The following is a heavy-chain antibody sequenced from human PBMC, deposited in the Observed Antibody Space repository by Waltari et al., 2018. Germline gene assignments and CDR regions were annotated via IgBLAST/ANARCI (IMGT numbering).Heavy chain of an antibody. Sequence: VQLVQSGAAVQKPGASVKVSCKASGYTFTGYYMHWVRQAPGQGLEWVANIKQDGSEKYYVDSVKGRFTISRDNAKNSLYLQMNSLRAEDTAVYYCARDDVWGQGTMVTVSS. CDR1: GYTFTGYY. J-gene: IGHJ3*01. CDR3: ARDDV. CDR2: IKQDGSEK. V-gene: IGHV3-7*01.